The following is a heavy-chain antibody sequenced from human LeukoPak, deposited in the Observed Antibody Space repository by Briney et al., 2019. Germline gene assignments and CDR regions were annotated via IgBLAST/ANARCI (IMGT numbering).Heavy chain of an antibody. CDR2: ISTTSETI. J-gene: IGHJ3*02. CDR3: ATYHDTTGYFKEAFEM. V-gene: IGHV3-48*01. D-gene: IGHD3-22*01. Sequence: GGSLRLSCTTSGLRFSRYNFNWVRQAPGKGLEWLPYISTTSETIYYGDSVKGRFNISRDNAKNFLYLQMDSLRAEDTAVYFCATYHDTTGYFKEAFEMWGQGTFVTVSS. CDR1: GLRFSRYN.